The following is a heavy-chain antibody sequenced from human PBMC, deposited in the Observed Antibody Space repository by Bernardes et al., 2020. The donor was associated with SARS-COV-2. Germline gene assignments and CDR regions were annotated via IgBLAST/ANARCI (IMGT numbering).Heavy chain of an antibody. D-gene: IGHD6-19*01. CDR1: GYTFTGYY. CDR2: INPNSGGT. Sequence: ASVKVSCKASGYTFTGYYMHWVRQAPGQGLEWMGWINPNSGGTNYAQKFQGRVTMTRDTSISTAYMELSRLRSDDTAVYYCARDREKQWLVQGNWFDPWGQGTLVTVSS. CDR3: ARDREKQWLVQGNWFDP. V-gene: IGHV1-2*02. J-gene: IGHJ5*02.